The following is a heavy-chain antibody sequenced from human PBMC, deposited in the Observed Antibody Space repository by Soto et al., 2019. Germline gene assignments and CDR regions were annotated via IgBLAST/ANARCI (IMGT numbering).Heavy chain of an antibody. V-gene: IGHV3-64*01. CDR3: ARREQSDYYYMDV. D-gene: IGHD6-19*01. CDR2: ISSNGVGT. J-gene: IGHJ6*03. Sequence: EVQLVESGGGLVQPGGSLRLSCAASGFNFSNYAMDWVRQAPGKVLEYVSGISSNGVGTYYANSVKDRFTISRDNSKNTLYLQMGSLRADDMAVYYCARREQSDYYYMDVWGKGTSVTVSS. CDR1: GFNFSNYA.